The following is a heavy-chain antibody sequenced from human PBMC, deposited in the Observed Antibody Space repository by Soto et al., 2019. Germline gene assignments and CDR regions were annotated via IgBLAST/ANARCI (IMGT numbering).Heavy chain of an antibody. CDR1: GGTFSSYT. D-gene: IGHD3-16*02. Sequence: GASVKVSCKASGGTFSSYTISWVRQAPGQGLEWMGRIIPILGIANYAQKFQGRVTITADKSTSTAYMELSSLRSEDTAVYYCASSGGLRLGGVIVMAPYWGQGTLVTVSS. CDR3: ASSGGLRLGGVIVMAPY. CDR2: IIPILGIA. J-gene: IGHJ4*02. V-gene: IGHV1-69*02.